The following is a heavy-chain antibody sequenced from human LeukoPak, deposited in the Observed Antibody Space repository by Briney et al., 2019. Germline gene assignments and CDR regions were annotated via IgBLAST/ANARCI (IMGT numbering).Heavy chain of an antibody. Sequence: ASVKVSCKASGYTFTSYDINWVRQATGQGLEWMGWMNPNSGNTGYAQKFQGRVTITRNTSISTAYMELSSLRSEDAAVYYCARDFDDFWSGFPHYFDYWGQGTLVTVSS. CDR2: MNPNSGNT. D-gene: IGHD3-3*01. J-gene: IGHJ4*02. V-gene: IGHV1-8*03. CDR3: ARDFDDFWSGFPHYFDY. CDR1: GYTFTSYD.